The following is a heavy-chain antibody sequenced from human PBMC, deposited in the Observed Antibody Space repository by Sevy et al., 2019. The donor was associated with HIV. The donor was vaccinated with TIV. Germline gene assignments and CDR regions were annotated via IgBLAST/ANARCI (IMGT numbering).Heavy chain of an antibody. Sequence: GESLKISCAASGFTFSSYAMSWVRQAPGKGLEWVSAISGSGGSTYYADSVKGRFTISRDNSKNTPYLQMNSLTAEDTAVYYCAKEARVVPAARPALHDEVYYYGMDVWGQGTTVTVSS. CDR3: AKEARVVPAARPALHDEVYYYGMDV. D-gene: IGHD2-2*01. CDR2: ISGSGGST. J-gene: IGHJ6*02. CDR1: GFTFSSYA. V-gene: IGHV3-23*01.